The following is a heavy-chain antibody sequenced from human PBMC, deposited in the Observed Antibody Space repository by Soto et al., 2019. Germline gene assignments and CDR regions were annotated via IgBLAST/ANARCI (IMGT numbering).Heavy chain of an antibody. CDR3: AKDKSDLRYFDWLDY. Sequence: GGSLRLSCAASGFTFSSYGMHWVRQAPGKGLEWVAVISYDGSNKYYADSVKGRFTISRDNSKNTLYLQMNSLRAEDTAVYYCAKDKSDLRYFDWLDYWGQGTLVTVSS. J-gene: IGHJ4*02. D-gene: IGHD3-9*01. CDR2: ISYDGSNK. V-gene: IGHV3-30*18. CDR1: GFTFSSYG.